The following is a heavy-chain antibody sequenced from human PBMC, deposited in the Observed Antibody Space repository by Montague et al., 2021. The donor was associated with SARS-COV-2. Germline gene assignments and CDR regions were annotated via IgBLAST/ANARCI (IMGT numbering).Heavy chain of an antibody. D-gene: IGHD7-27*01. CDR2: IWYDGSNK. J-gene: IGHJ6*02. Sequence: SLRLSCAASGFTFSNYGMHWVRQAPGKGLEWAAVIWYDGSNKYYADSVKGRFTISRDNSKNTLYLQMNSLRAEDTAVYYCARDRLGPGYYGMDVWGQGTTVTVSS. CDR3: ARDRLGPGYYGMDV. CDR1: GFTFSNYG. V-gene: IGHV3-33*01.